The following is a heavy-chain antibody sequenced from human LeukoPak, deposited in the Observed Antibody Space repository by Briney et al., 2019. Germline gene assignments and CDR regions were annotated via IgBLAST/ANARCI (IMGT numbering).Heavy chain of an antibody. Sequence: ASVKVSCKASGYTFTSYFIHWVRQAPGQGLEWMGMINPSGGSTSYAQKFQDRVTVTRDTSTSTAYMELRSLRSDDTAVYYCARAGRQGQLLLGDGNWGQGTLVTVSS. CDR1: GYTFTSYF. D-gene: IGHD2-2*01. CDR2: INPSGGST. J-gene: IGHJ4*02. CDR3: ARAGRQGQLLLGDGN. V-gene: IGHV1-46*01.